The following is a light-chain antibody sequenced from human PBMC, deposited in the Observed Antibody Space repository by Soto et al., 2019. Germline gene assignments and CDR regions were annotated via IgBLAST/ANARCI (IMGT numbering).Light chain of an antibody. CDR2: EGS. V-gene: IGLV2-23*01. CDR3: CSYAGGGSYV. CDR1: SSDVGSYNL. J-gene: IGLJ1*01. Sequence: QAASVSGSPGQSITISCTGSSSDVGSYNLVSWYQQHPGKAPKLMIYEGSKRPSGVSNRFSGSKSGNTASLTISGLQAEDEADYYCCSYAGGGSYVFGPGTKLTVL.